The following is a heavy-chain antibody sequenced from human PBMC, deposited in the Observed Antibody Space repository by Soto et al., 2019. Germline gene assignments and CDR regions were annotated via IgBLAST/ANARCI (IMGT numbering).Heavy chain of an antibody. CDR3: ARDNGREQYYDSSGYWYYFDY. J-gene: IGHJ4*02. Sequence: SETLSLTCTVSGGSISSSSYYWGWIRQPPGKGLEWFGSIFYSGSTYYNPSLKSRVTISVDTSKNQFSLKLSSVTAADTAVYYCARDNGREQYYDSSGYWYYFDYWGQGTLVTVSS. CDR1: GGSISSSSYY. CDR2: IFYSGST. D-gene: IGHD3-22*01. V-gene: IGHV4-39*07.